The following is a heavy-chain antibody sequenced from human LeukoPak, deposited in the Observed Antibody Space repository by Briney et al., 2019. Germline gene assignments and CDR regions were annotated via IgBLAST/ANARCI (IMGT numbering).Heavy chain of an antibody. D-gene: IGHD3-22*01. CDR3: ARDRPDYYDSSGYYYFRDGDY. V-gene: IGHV3-48*02. CDR2: ISSSSSNI. CDR1: RFTVSSNY. J-gene: IGHJ4*02. Sequence: GGSLRLSCAASRFTVSSNYMRWVRQAPGKGLEWVSYISSSSSNIYYADSVKGRFSISRDNAKNSLYLQMNSLRDEDTAVYYCARDRPDYYDSSGYYYFRDGDYWGQGTLVTVSS.